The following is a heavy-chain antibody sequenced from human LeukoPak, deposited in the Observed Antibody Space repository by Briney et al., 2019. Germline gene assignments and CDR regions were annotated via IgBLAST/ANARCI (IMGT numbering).Heavy chain of an antibody. D-gene: IGHD3-22*01. Sequence: GGSLRLSCAASGFTFSSYSMNWVRQAPGKGLEWVSSISSSSSYIYYADSVKGRFTISRDNAKNSLYLQMNSLRAEDTAVYYCARGDRYYDSSNQFDYWGQGTLVTVSS. CDR1: GFTFSSYS. CDR2: ISSSSSYI. V-gene: IGHV3-21*01. CDR3: ARGDRYYDSSNQFDY. J-gene: IGHJ4*02.